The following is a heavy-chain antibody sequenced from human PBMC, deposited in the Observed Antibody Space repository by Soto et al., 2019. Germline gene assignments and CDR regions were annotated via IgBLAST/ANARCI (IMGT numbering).Heavy chain of an antibody. CDR1: GGSISSYY. D-gene: IGHD5-12*01. CDR2: IYYSGST. V-gene: IGHV4-59*01. Sequence: TSETLSLTCTVSGGSISSYYWSWIRQPPGKGLEWIGYIYYSGSTNYNPSLKSRVTISEDTSKNQFSLKLSSVTAADTAVYYCAREYSGYDYPGFGYFDYWGQGTLVTVS. J-gene: IGHJ4*02. CDR3: AREYSGYDYPGFGYFDY.